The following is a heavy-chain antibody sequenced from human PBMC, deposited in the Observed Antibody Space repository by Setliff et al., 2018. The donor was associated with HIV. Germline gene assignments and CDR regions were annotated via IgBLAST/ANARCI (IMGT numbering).Heavy chain of an antibody. J-gene: IGHJ5*02. V-gene: IGHV4-39*07. Sequence: SETLSLTCTVSGASSIYYWGWIRQPPGKGLEWIGSVYHSGSTYYNPSLKSRVTISIDTSKNQFSLNLSSVTAADTAVYYCARGGVGAALVWFDPWGQGTLVTVSS. D-gene: IGHD1-26*01. CDR2: VYHSGST. CDR3: ARGGVGAALVWFDP. CDR1: GASSIYY.